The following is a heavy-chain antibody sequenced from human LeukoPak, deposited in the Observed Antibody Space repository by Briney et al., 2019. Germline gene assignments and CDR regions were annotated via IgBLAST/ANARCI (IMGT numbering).Heavy chain of an antibody. CDR1: RYTFTSYW. CDR3: ARLSGSYWDYFDY. J-gene: IGHJ4*02. Sequence: GESLKISCKGSRYTFTSYWIGWVRQMPGKGLEWMGIIYPGDSDTRYSPSFQGQVTFSADKSTSTAYLQWSSLKASDTAMYYCARLSGSYWDYFDYWGQGTLVTVPS. V-gene: IGHV5-51*01. D-gene: IGHD1-26*01. CDR2: IYPGDSDT.